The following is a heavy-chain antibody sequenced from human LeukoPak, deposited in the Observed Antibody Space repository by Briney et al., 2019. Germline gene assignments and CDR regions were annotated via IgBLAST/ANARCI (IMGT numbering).Heavy chain of an antibody. Sequence: GQXLEWMGWIDTNIGNPTYAQGFTGRFVFSLDTAVSTAYLQISSLKAEDTAVYYCAREYSGMDVWGQGTTVTVSS. CDR3: AREYSGMDV. CDR2: IDTNIGNP. D-gene: IGHD1-26*01. V-gene: IGHV7-4-1*02. J-gene: IGHJ6*02.